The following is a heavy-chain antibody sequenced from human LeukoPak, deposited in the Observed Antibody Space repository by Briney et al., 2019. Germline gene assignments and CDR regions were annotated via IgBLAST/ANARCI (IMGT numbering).Heavy chain of an antibody. CDR2: IAVGSGNT. CDR3: AGGSGSYHVDY. J-gene: IGHJ4*02. CDR1: GFTFTSSA. D-gene: IGHD3-10*01. V-gene: IGHV1-58*01. Sequence: SVKVSCKASGFTFTSSAVQWVRQARGQRLEWIGWIAVGSGNTNYAQKFQERVTITRDMSTSTAYMELSSLRSEDTAVYYCAGGSGSYHVDYWGQGTLVTVSS.